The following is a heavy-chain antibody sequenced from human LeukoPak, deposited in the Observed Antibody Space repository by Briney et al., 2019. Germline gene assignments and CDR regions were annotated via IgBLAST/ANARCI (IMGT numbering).Heavy chain of an antibody. CDR2: INPNSGGT. D-gene: IGHD6-13*01. CDR3: ARRMGIAAAGPKNFDY. Sequence: ASVKVSCKASGYTFTGYYMHWVRQAPGQGLEWMGWINPNSGGTNYAQKFQGRVTMTRDTSISTAYMELSRLRSDDTAVYYCARRMGIAAAGPKNFDYWGQGTLVTVSS. J-gene: IGHJ4*02. CDR1: GYTFTGYY. V-gene: IGHV1-2*02.